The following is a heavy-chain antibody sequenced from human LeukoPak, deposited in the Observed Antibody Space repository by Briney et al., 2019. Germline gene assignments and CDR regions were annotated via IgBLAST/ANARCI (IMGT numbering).Heavy chain of an antibody. CDR2: ISSSGSTI. Sequence: PGGSLRLSCAASGFTFSSYEMNWVRQAPGKGLEWVSYISSSGSTIYYADSVQGRFTISRDNAQNSLYLQMSSLRAEGTAVYYCARNVHNFDYWGQGTLVTVSS. CDR1: GFTFSSYE. V-gene: IGHV3-48*03. D-gene: IGHD3-10*02. CDR3: ARNVHNFDY. J-gene: IGHJ4*02.